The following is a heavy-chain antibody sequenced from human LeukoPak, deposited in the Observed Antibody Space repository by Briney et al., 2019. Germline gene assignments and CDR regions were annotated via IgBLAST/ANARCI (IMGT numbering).Heavy chain of an antibody. D-gene: IGHD2-2*01. Sequence: PGGSLRLSCAASGFTFSSYGMHWVRQAPGKGLEWVAFIRYDGSNKYYADSVKGRFTISRDNSKNTLYLQMNSLRAEDTAVYYCTSCYQPIYYYYGMDVWGQGTTVTVSS. CDR1: GFTFSSYG. CDR2: IRYDGSNK. J-gene: IGHJ6*02. V-gene: IGHV3-30*02. CDR3: TSCYQPIYYYYGMDV.